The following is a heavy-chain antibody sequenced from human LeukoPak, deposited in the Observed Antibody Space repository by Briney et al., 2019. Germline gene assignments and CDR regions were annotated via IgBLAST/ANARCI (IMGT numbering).Heavy chain of an antibody. CDR2: IRSKANSYAT. CDR3: TMERREGDAFDI. CDR1: GFTFSGSA. D-gene: IGHD1-1*01. J-gene: IGHJ3*02. V-gene: IGHV3-73*01. Sequence: GGSLRLSCAASGFTFSGSAMHWVRKASGKGLEWVGRIRSKANSYATAYAASVKGRFTISRDDSKNTAYLQMNSLKTEDTAVYYCTMERREGDAFDIWGQGTMVTVSS.